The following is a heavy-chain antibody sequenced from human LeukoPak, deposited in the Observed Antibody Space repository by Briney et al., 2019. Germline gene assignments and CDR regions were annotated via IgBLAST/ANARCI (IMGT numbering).Heavy chain of an antibody. CDR1: GFTFGNHW. V-gene: IGHV3-7*01. J-gene: IGHJ4*02. Sequence: PGGSLRLSYAASGFTFGNHWMTWVRQAPGKGLEWLAHIKEDGSETAYVDSVRGRFTISRDNAKNSLYLQMSSLRDEDTAVYYCARDRGFFLFDYWGQGTLVSVSS. CDR3: ARDRGFFLFDY. D-gene: IGHD3-10*01. CDR2: IKEDGSET.